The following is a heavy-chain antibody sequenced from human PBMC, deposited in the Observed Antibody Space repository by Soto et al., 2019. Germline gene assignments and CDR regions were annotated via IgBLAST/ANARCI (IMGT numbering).Heavy chain of an antibody. CDR1: GDSVSSNSAA. CDR2: TYYRSKWYN. Sequence: SPTLSLTCAISGDSVSSNSAAWNWIRQSPSRGLEWLGRTYYRSKWYNDYAVSVKSRITINPDTSKNQFSLQLNSVTPEDTAVYYCAREVPRWIAVAGNFDYWGQGTLVTVSS. D-gene: IGHD6-19*01. V-gene: IGHV6-1*01. CDR3: AREVPRWIAVAGNFDY. J-gene: IGHJ4*02.